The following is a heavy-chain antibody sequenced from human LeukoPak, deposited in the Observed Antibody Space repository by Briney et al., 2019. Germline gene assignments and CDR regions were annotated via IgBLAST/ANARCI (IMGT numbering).Heavy chain of an antibody. D-gene: IGHD2/OR15-2a*01. J-gene: IGHJ4*02. CDR2: INSDGSST. CDR1: GFTFSSYW. Sequence: GGSLRLSCAASGFTFSSYWMHWVRQAPGKGLVWVSRINSDGSSTSYADSVKGRFTISRDNSGNTLFLQMNSLRAEDTGIYYCARDFHYFFDYCGQGTLVTVSS. V-gene: IGHV3-74*01. CDR3: ARDFHYFFDY.